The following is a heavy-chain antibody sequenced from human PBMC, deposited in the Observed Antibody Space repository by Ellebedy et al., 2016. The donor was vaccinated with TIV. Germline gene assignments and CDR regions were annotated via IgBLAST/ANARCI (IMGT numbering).Heavy chain of an antibody. D-gene: IGHD5-18*01. V-gene: IGHV3-30*18. Sequence: GGSLRLXCAASGFTFSSYGMHWVRQAPGKGLEWVAVISYDGSNKYYADSVKGRFTISRDNSKNTLYLQMNSLRAEDTAVYYCAKQDTAMGMGYYYGMDVWGQGTTVTVSS. J-gene: IGHJ6*02. CDR2: ISYDGSNK. CDR3: AKQDTAMGMGYYYGMDV. CDR1: GFTFSSYG.